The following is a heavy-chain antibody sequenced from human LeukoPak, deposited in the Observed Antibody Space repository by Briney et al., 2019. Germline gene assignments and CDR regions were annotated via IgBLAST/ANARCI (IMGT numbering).Heavy chain of an antibody. CDR2: INPSGDPT. Sequence: ASVKVSCKASGYTFTSYYMHWVRQAPGQGLEWVGIINPSGDPTTYAQKFQGRVTMTSDMSTSTVYMELSSLRSEDTAVYYCARSSHRDGDTFDYWGQGTLVTVSS. CDR3: ARSSHRDGDTFDY. J-gene: IGHJ4*02. V-gene: IGHV1-46*01. CDR1: GYTFTSYY. D-gene: IGHD3-10*01.